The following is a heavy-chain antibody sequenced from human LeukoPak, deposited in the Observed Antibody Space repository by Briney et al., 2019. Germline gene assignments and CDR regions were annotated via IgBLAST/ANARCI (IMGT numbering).Heavy chain of an antibody. D-gene: IGHD7-27*01. Sequence: GGSLRLSCAASGFTFSSYGMHWVRQAPGKGLEWVAFIRYDGSNKYYADSVKGRFTISRDNSKNTLYLQMNSLRAEDTAVYYCAKDLLGMSDYWGQGTLVTVSS. J-gene: IGHJ4*02. CDR1: GFTFSSYG. CDR2: IRYDGSNK. V-gene: IGHV3-30*02. CDR3: AKDLLGMSDY.